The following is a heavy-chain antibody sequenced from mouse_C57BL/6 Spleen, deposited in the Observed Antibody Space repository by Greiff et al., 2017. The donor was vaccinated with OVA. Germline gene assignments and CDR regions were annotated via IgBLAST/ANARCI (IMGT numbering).Heavy chain of an antibody. CDR3: ARNYGSSPHAMEY. CDR2: IDPSDSYT. CDR1: GYTFTSYW. V-gene: IGHV1-59*01. J-gene: IGHJ4*01. Sequence: QVQLQQPGAELVRPGTSVKLSCKASGYTFTSYWMHWVKQRPGQGLEWIGVIDPSDSYTNYNQKFKGKATLTVDTSSSTAYMQLSSLTSEDSAVYYCARNYGSSPHAMEYWGQGTSVTVAS. D-gene: IGHD1-1*01.